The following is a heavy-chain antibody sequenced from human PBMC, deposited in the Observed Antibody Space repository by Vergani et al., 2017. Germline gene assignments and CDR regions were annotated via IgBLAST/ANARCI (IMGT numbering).Heavy chain of an antibody. Sequence: QVQLQESGPGLVKPSETLSLTCTVSGGSISSYYWSWIRQPPGKGLEWIGYIYYSGSTNYNPSRKSRVTISVDTSKNQFSLKLSSVTAAYTAVYYCARVGFGEYFFDYWGQGTLVTVSS. CDR2: IYYSGST. V-gene: IGHV4-59*01. CDR1: GGSISSYY. J-gene: IGHJ4*02. CDR3: ARVGFGEYFFDY. D-gene: IGHD3-10*01.